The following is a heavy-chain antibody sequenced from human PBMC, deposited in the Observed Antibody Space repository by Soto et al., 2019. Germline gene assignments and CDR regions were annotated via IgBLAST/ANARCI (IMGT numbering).Heavy chain of an antibody. CDR2: IIPIFGTA. CDR1: GGTFSSYA. Sequence: SVKVSCKASGGTFSSYAISWVRQAPGQGLEWMGGIIPIFGTANYAQKFQGRVTITADESTSTAYMELSSLRSEDTAVYYCAKSRAPYYYGMDVWGQGTTVTVSS. CDR3: AKSRAPYYYGMDV. V-gene: IGHV1-69*13. J-gene: IGHJ6*02.